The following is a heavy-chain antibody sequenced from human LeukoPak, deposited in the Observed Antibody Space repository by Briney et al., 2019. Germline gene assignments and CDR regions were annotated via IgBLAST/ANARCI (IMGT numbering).Heavy chain of an antibody. CDR2: IYPADSDT. V-gene: IGHV5-51*01. J-gene: IGHJ4*02. CDR1: GSSFTNYW. D-gene: IGHD3-10*01. CDR3: ASPGRGY. Sequence: GESLQISCQGSGSSFTNYWIAWVRQLPGRGLDGMGIIYPADSDTRYSPSFQGQVTISADKSISTTYLQWSSLKASDTAMYYCASPGRGYWGQGTLVTVSS.